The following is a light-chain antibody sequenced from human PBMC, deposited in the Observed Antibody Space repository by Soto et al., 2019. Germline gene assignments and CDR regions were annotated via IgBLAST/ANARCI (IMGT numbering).Light chain of an antibody. CDR3: AAWDDRLNGWV. V-gene: IGLV1-44*01. J-gene: IGLJ3*02. Sequence: QSVLTQPPSASGTPGQRVTTSCSGSSSNIGSNSANWYQHLPGTAPKVLIYSSNQRPSGVPDRFSGSKSGTSASLAISGLQSEDEAAYFCAAWDDRLNGWVFGGGTKLTVL. CDR2: SSN. CDR1: SSNIGSNS.